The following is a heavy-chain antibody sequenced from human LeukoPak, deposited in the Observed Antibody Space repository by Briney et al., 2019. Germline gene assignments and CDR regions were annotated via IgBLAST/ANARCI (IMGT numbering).Heavy chain of an antibody. D-gene: IGHD2-2*01. J-gene: IGHJ6*02. V-gene: IGHV3-30-3*01. Sequence: PGRSLRLSCAASGFTFSSYAMHWVRQAPGEGLEWVAVISYDGSNKYYADSVKGRFTISRDNSKNTLYLQMNSLRAEDTAVYYCARELPSWELPAAKLYYYYGMDVWGQGTTVTVSS. CDR2: ISYDGSNK. CDR1: GFTFSSYA. CDR3: ARELPSWELPAAKLYYYYGMDV.